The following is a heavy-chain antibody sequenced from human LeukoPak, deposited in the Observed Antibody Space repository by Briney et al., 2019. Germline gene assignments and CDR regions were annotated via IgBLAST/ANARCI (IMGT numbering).Heavy chain of an antibody. CDR2: IWYDGSNK. J-gene: IGHJ4*02. D-gene: IGHD6-19*01. Sequence: GGSLGLSCAASGFTFSSYGMHWVRRAPGKGLEWVAVIWYDGSNKYYADSVKGRFTISRDNSKNTLYLQMNSLRAEDTAVYYCARDRIAVADHFDYWGQGTLVTVSS. CDR1: GFTFSSYG. V-gene: IGHV3-33*01. CDR3: ARDRIAVADHFDY.